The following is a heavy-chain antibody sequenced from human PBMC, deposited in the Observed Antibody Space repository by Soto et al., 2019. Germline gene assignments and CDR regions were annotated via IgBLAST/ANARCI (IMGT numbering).Heavy chain of an antibody. D-gene: IGHD3-10*01. CDR3: ARQVLTMVRGVLFNYYYYGMDV. J-gene: IGHJ6*02. Sequence: GESLKNSCKCSGYSFISYWISWVRQMPGKGLEWMGRIDPSDSYTNYSPSFQGHVTISADKSISTAYLQWSSLKASDTAMYYCARQVLTMVRGVLFNYYYYGMDVWGQGTTVTVSS. V-gene: IGHV5-10-1*01. CDR2: IDPSDSYT. CDR1: GYSFISYW.